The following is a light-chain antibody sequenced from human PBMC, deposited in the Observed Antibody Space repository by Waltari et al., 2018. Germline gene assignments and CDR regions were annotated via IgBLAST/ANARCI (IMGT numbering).Light chain of an antibody. CDR2: DAS. Sequence: EIVLTQSPGTLSLSPGERASLSCRASQSLSNNYVAWYQHKPGQAPRPLIFDASRRATGIPDRFSGSGSGTDFTLTISSLEPEDFAVYYCQKYGSTPRPFGGGTKVEIK. V-gene: IGKV3-20*01. CDR3: QKYGSTPRP. CDR1: QSLSNNY. J-gene: IGKJ4*01.